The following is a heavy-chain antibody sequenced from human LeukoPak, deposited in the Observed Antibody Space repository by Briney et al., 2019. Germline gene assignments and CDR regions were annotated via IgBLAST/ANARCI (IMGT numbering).Heavy chain of an antibody. CDR2: ILYSGST. V-gene: IGHV4-59*08. D-gene: IGHD1-14*01. J-gene: IGHJ3*02. Sequence: PSETLSLTCTVSGGSVSGHYWSWLRQTPGKGLEWIGYILYSGSTRYNPSLGSRVTISVDTSKDLFSLKLPSVTAADTALYYCARHRGQYNAHDAFDIWGQGTLVAVSS. CDR1: GGSVSGHY. CDR3: ARHRGQYNAHDAFDI.